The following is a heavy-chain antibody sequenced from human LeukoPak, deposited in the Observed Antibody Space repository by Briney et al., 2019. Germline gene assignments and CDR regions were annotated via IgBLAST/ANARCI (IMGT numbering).Heavy chain of an antibody. V-gene: IGHV3-23*01. J-gene: IGHJ4*02. Sequence: PGGSLRLSCEASGFTFSTYAMYWVRQAPGRGLEWVSGITRSGTDTYYADSVKGRFTTSRDNSKNTLYLQINSLRAEDTAVYFCAKDRLGGPYFFHYWGQGTLVTVSS. D-gene: IGHD3-16*01. CDR2: ITRSGTDT. CDR3: AKDRLGGPYFFHY. CDR1: GFTFSTYA.